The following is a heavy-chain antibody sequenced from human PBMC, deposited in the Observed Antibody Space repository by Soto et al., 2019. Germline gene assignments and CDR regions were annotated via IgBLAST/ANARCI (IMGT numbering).Heavy chain of an antibody. D-gene: IGHD3-16*01. J-gene: IGHJ4*02. CDR3: ARSAPMDAGDKYYYDF. V-gene: IGHV1-69*13. Sequence: XSVKVSCKASGGTFSTFGISWVRQAPGQGLEWMGGIIPFFGTAKYSQKFEDRISITADESTNTVYMDLGSLTSEDTAIYYCARSAPMDAGDKYYYDFWGQGALVTVSS. CDR2: IIPFFGTA. CDR1: GGTFSTFG.